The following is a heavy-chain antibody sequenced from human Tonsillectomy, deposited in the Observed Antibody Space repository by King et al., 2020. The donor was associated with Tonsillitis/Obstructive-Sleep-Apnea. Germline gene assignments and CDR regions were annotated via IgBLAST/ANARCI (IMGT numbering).Heavy chain of an antibody. Sequence: VQLVQSGAEVKKPGASVKVSCKASGYTFTRYGISWVRQAPGQGLEWMGWISTYNGHTKNAQKFQGRVTMTTDTSTSTAYMELRSLRSDDTAVYYCARAYYDSRGSVFDSWGQGPLVTVSS. D-gene: IGHD3-22*01. CDR3: ARAYYDSRGSVFDS. CDR1: GYTFTRYG. V-gene: IGHV1-18*01. CDR2: ISTYNGHT. J-gene: IGHJ4*02.